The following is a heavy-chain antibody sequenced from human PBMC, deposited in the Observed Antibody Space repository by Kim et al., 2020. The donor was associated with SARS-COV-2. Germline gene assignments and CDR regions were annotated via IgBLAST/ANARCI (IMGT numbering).Heavy chain of an antibody. CDR1: GYTFTSYG. Sequence: ASVKVSCKASGYTFTSYGISWVRQAPGQGLEWMGWISAYNGNTNYAQKLQGRVTMTTDTSTSTAYMELRSLRSDDTAVYYCARDLGSQPITMVRGAPDYWGQGTLVTVSS. CDR2: ISAYNGNT. CDR3: ARDLGSQPITMVRGAPDY. V-gene: IGHV1-18*01. D-gene: IGHD3-10*01. J-gene: IGHJ4*02.